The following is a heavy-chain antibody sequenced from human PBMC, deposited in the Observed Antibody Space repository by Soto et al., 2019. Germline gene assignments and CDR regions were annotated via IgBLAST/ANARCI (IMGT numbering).Heavy chain of an antibody. Sequence: QVQLQESGPGSVKPSETLSLTCTVSDGSISGHYWSWIRQSPGKGLEWIGDVNYSGSTNYNPSLKSRVTISVDTSKNQFSLKLNSVTAADTAVYYCVTVNAGAHDPWGQGTLVTVSS. V-gene: IGHV4-59*11. CDR3: VTVNAGAHDP. J-gene: IGHJ5*02. CDR1: DGSISGHY. CDR2: VNYSGST.